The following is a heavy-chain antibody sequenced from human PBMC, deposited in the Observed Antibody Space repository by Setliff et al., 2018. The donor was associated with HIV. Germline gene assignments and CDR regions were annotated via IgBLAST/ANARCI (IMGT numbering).Heavy chain of an antibody. CDR3: ARVSITYWYSIPTFYYYYMDV. J-gene: IGHJ6*03. Sequence: NPSETLSLTCAVYGGSFSGYHWNWIRQPPGKGLEWIGEINHSGRTNYNPSLKSRVTISVDTSKNQFSLKLRSVTAADTAMYYCARVSITYWYSIPTFYYYYMDVWGKGTKVT. V-gene: IGHV4-34*01. CDR1: GGSFSGYH. D-gene: IGHD2-15*01. CDR2: INHSGRT.